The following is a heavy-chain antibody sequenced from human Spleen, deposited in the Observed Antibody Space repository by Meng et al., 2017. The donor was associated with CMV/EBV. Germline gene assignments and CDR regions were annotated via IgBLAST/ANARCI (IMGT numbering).Heavy chain of an antibody. Sequence: GESLKISCAASGFSFNNYAMTWVRQAPGKGLEWVSSISGSGGSTYYADSVKGRFTISRDNSKNTLYLQMNSLRAEDTAVYYCAKYIVVVVAASNDAFDIWGQGTMVTVSS. CDR1: GFSFNNYA. J-gene: IGHJ3*02. CDR2: ISGSGGST. CDR3: AKYIVVVVAASNDAFDI. V-gene: IGHV3-23*01. D-gene: IGHD2-15*01.